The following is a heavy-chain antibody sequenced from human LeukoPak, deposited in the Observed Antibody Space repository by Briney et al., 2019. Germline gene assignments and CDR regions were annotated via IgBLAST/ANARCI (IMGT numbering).Heavy chain of an antibody. CDR1: GRTFSSYA. V-gene: IGHV1-69*05. Sequence: GSSVKVSCEASGRTFSSYAISWVRQAPGQGLEWMGGIIPLFGTTNYAQNLQGRVTITTDESTRTAYKELSSLRSEDTAVYYCAGRRTDTMIVVVTFDYWGQGTLVTVSS. D-gene: IGHD3-22*01. CDR2: IIPLFGTT. CDR3: AGRRTDTMIVVVTFDY. J-gene: IGHJ4*02.